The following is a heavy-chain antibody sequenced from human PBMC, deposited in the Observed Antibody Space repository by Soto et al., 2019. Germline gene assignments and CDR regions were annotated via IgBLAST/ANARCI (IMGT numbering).Heavy chain of an antibody. Sequence: AGGSLRLSCAASGFTFSSYFMHWVRQAPGKGLEWVAVISYDGSNKYYADSVKGRFTISRDNSKNTLYLQMNSLRAEDTAVYYCAKGNHRATVLRYFDWLPEPFDYWGQGTLVTVSS. J-gene: IGHJ4*02. CDR3: AKGNHRATVLRYFDWLPEPFDY. CDR2: ISYDGSNK. D-gene: IGHD3-9*01. CDR1: GFTFSSYF. V-gene: IGHV3-30*18.